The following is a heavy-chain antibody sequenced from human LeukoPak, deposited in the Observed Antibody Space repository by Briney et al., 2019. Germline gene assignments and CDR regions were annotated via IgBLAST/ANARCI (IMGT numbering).Heavy chain of an antibody. CDR3: ARDVGYYFDY. CDR1: GFTFSSYA. CDR2: ISYDGSNK. J-gene: IGHJ4*02. Sequence: GGSLRLSCAASGFTFSSYAMHWARQAPGKGLEWVAVISYDGSNKYYADSVKGRFTISRDNSKNTLYLQMNSLRAEDTAVYYCARDVGYYFDYWGQGTLVTVSS. V-gene: IGHV3-30*04. D-gene: IGHD3-10*01.